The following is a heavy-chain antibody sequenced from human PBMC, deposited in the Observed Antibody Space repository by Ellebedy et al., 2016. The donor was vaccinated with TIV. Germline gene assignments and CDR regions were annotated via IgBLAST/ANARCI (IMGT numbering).Heavy chain of an antibody. CDR3: ARAVGTSGTGAPY. CDR2: IWYDGSNE. D-gene: IGHD3-10*01. CDR1: GFTFSSYG. Sequence: GESLKISCVVAGFTFSSYGRHWGRQAPGKGPEWVAGIWYDGSNEYYADSVKGRFTISRDNSKNTLHLQMNSLRVEDTAVYYCARAVGTSGTGAPYWGQGTLVSVSS. J-gene: IGHJ4*02. V-gene: IGHV3-33*08.